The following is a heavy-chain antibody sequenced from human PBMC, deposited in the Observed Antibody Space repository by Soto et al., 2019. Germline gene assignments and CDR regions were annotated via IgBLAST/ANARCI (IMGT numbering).Heavy chain of an antibody. J-gene: IGHJ3*01. V-gene: IGHV3-7*03. CDR3: AKDSPRITMIVGGPDAFDV. CDR2: IKQDGSEK. Sequence: PGGSLRLSCAASGFTFSSYAMSWVRQAPGKGLEWVANIKQDGSEKYYVGSVKGRFTISRDNAKNSLHLQMNSLRAEDTALYYCAKDSPRITMIVGGPDAFDVWGQGTMVTV. CDR1: GFTFSSYA. D-gene: IGHD3-22*01.